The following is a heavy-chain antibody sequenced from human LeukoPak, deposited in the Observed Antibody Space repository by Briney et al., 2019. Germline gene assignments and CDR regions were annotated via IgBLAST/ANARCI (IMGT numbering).Heavy chain of an antibody. CDR2: IYYSGST. CDR3: ARDPRGNAFDI. J-gene: IGHJ3*02. CDR1: VASFAGGGYT. Sequence: PSQTLSLTGLFPVASFAGGGYTWSWSPRHPGKALEGIGYIYYSGSTYYNPSLKSRVTISVDTSKNQFSLKLSSVTAADTAVYYCARDPRGNAFDIWGQGTMVTVSS. V-gene: IGHV4-31*03. D-gene: IGHD6-13*01.